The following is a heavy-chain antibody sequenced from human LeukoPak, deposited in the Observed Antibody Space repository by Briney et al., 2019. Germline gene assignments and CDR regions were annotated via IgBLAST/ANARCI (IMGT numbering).Heavy chain of an antibody. J-gene: IGHJ5*02. V-gene: IGHV4-39*01. Sequence: PSETLSLTCTVSGGSISSGSYYWGWIRQPPGKGLEWIGSICYSGSTYYNPSLKSRVTISVDTSKNQFSLKLSSVTAADTAVYYCAVDWFDPWGQGTLVTVSS. CDR3: AVDWFDP. CDR1: GGSISSGSYY. CDR2: ICYSGST.